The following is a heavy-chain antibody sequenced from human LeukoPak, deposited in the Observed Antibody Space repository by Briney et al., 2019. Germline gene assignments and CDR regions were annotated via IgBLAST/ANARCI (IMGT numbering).Heavy chain of an antibody. CDR2: ISYDGSKK. J-gene: IGHJ6*02. CDR3: AKDLDTTVVTHGMDV. V-gene: IGHV3-30*18. Sequence: GRSLRLSCATSGFTFSSYGMHWVRQAPGKGLEWAAVISYDGSKKYYADSVKGRFTISRDNSKDTLYLQMNSLRAEDTALYYCAKDLDTTVVTHGMDVWGQGTTVTASS. D-gene: IGHD4-23*01. CDR1: GFTFSSYG.